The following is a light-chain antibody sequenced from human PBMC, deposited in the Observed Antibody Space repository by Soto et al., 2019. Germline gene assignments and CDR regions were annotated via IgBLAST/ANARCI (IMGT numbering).Light chain of an antibody. CDR1: QGIAAS. V-gene: IGKV1-9*01. Sequence: DIQLTQSPSFLSACVGDRVTITCRASQGIAASLAWYQQKPGNPPRLLIYADSTLQSGVPSRFSGSGSGTRGTLTISSLEPEDFATYYCQQTRTYPRTFGGGTKVEMK. CDR2: ADS. J-gene: IGKJ4*01. CDR3: QQTRTYPRT.